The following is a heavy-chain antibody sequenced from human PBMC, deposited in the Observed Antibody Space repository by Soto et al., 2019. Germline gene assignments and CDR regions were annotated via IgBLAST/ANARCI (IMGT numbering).Heavy chain of an antibody. J-gene: IGHJ6*02. D-gene: IGHD3-9*01. CDR1: GFTVSNNY. CDR2: VYSGGST. V-gene: IGHV3-53*01. Sequence: GGSLRLSCAASGFTVSNNYMSWVRQAPGKGLEWVSVVYSGGSTYYADSVKGRFTISRDNSKNTVYLQMNSLRAEDTAVYYCARDLVLTGYSDYYYYGMDVWGQGTTVTVSS. CDR3: ARDLVLTGYSDYYYYGMDV.